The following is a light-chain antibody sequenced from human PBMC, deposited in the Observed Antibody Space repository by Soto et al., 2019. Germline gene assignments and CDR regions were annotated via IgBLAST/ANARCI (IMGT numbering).Light chain of an antibody. Sequence: EIVMTQSPATLSVSPGERATLSCRASQSVSSNLAWYQQKPGQAPRLLIYGAFTRATGIPARFSGSGSGTEFTLTISSLQSEDFAVYYCQQYNNYPRTFGQGTKVEIK. J-gene: IGKJ1*01. CDR3: QQYNNYPRT. V-gene: IGKV3-15*01. CDR1: QSVSSN. CDR2: GAF.